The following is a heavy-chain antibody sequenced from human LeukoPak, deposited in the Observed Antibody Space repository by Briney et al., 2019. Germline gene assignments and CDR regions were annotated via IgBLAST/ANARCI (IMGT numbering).Heavy chain of an antibody. CDR3: ARVVAAAGIGY. CDR2: ISSSSSYI. J-gene: IGHJ4*02. Sequence: GGSLRLSCAASGFTFSSYSMNWVRQAPGKGLEWVSSISSSSSYIYYADSVKGRFTISRDNAKNSLYLQMNSLRAEDTAVYYCARVVAAAGIGYWGQGTLVTVSS. CDR1: GFTFSSYS. D-gene: IGHD6-13*01. V-gene: IGHV3-21*01.